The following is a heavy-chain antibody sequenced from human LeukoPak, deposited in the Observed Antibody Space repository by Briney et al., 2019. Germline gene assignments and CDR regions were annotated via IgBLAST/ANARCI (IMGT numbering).Heavy chain of an antibody. CDR2: ISGSGGST. J-gene: IGHJ2*01. CDR3: PKDRPGPPDEYSRSRVQHWYFDL. D-gene: IGHD6-6*01. V-gene: IGHV3-23*01. Sequence: GRSLRLSCAASGFTSSNYAMRWVRQAPGKGLEWVSAISGSGGSTYYADSVKGRFTISRDNSKNTLYLQMNSLRAEDTAVYYCPKDRPGPPDEYSRSRVQHWYFDLWGRGTLVTVSS. CDR1: GFTSSNYA.